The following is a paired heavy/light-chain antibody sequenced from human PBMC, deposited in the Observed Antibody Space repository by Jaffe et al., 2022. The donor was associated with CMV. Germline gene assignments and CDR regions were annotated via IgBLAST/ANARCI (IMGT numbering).Light chain of an antibody. Sequence: DIVMTQSPDSLAVSLGERATINCKSSQSILYTSNNKNYLAWYQQKPGQPPKLLIYWASTRESGVPDRFSGSGSGTDFTLTINSLQAEDVAVYYCQQYFSVPYTFGQGTKLEIK. V-gene: IGKV4-1*01. CDR3: QQYFSVPYT. CDR1: QSILYTSNNKNY. J-gene: IGKJ2*01. CDR2: WAS.
Heavy chain of an antibody. D-gene: IGHD3-10*01. CDR2: IYYIGRT. Sequence: QVQLQESGPGLVEPSGTLSLTCAVSGVSLSSNRWWTWVRQPPGKGLEWIGEIYYIGRTAYSPSLKGRGTISVDNPKNQFSLEMTSVTAADTAVYYCVGRPFRDASGGLDKWGLGILVTVSS. V-gene: IGHV4-4*02. CDR1: GVSLSSNRW. CDR3: VGRPFRDASGGLDK. J-gene: IGHJ4*02.